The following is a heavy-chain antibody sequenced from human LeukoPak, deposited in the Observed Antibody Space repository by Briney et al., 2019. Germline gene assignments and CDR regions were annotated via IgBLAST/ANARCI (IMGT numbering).Heavy chain of an antibody. V-gene: IGHV3-30*18. D-gene: IGHD3-9*01. CDR1: GFTFSSFG. J-gene: IGHJ4*02. CDR2: ISHDGLNK. CDR3: AKEGAPFYDILNGHNYLDY. Sequence: GRSLKLSCAASGFTFSSFGMHWVRQAPGKGLEWMALISHDGLNKYYADSVKGRFTISRDNSKSTLYLQMNSLRAEDTAVYYCAKEGAPFYDILNGHNYLDYWGQGTLVTVSS.